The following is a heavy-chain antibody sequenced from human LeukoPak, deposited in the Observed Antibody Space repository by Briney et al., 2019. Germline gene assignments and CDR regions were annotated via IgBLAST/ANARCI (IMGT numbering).Heavy chain of an antibody. CDR3: ARDLFIAAAGPTGNWFDP. CDR1: GFTFSSYW. J-gene: IGHJ5*02. V-gene: IGHV3-74*01. CDR2: INTDGRIT. Sequence: GGSLRLSCAASGFTFSSYWMHWVRQAPGKGLVWVSRINTDGRITNYADSVKGRFTISRDNAKNTLFLQMNSLRAEDTAVYYCARDLFIAAAGPTGNWFDPWGQGTLVTVSS. D-gene: IGHD6-13*01.